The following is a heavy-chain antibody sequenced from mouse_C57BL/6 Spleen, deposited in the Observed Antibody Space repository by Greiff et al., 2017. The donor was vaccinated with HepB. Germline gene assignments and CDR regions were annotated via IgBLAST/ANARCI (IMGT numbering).Heavy chain of an antibody. CDR1: GFTFSSYT. CDR3: ARRYDGYYVKWYFDV. J-gene: IGHJ1*03. Sequence: EVMLVESGGGLVKPGGSLKLSCAASGFTFSSYTMSWVRQTPEKRLEWVATISGGGGNTYYPDSVKGRFTISRDNAKNTLYLQMSSLRSEDTALYYCARRYDGYYVKWYFDVWGTGTTVTVSS. D-gene: IGHD2-3*01. V-gene: IGHV5-9*01. CDR2: ISGGGGNT.